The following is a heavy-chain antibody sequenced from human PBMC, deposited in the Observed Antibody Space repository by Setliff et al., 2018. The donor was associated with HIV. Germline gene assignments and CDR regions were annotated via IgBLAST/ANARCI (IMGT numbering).Heavy chain of an antibody. CDR1: GYSFTNFW. CDR3: ARNLGYDSRGYHPLGY. J-gene: IGHJ4*02. Sequence: GESLKISCKASGYSFTNFWIGWVRQMPGEGLEWMGIVHPGDSDIRYSPSFQGQVTISADKSISTAYLQWSSLKASDTAMYYCARNLGYDSRGYHPLGYWGRGTLVTVSS. CDR2: VHPGDSDI. D-gene: IGHD3-22*01. V-gene: IGHV5-51*01.